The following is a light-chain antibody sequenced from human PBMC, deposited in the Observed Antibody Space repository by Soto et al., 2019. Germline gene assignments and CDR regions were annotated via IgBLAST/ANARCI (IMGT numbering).Light chain of an antibody. J-gene: IGKJ3*01. CDR3: QQYGSSPLFT. CDR1: QSVSSSY. CDR2: DAS. V-gene: IGKV3-20*01. Sequence: EIVLTQSPGTLSLSPGERATLSCRASQSVSSSYLGWYQQKPGQAPRLLIYDASSRATGIPDRFSGSGSGTDFTLTISRLEPEDFAVYYCQQYGSSPLFTFGPGTKVDIK.